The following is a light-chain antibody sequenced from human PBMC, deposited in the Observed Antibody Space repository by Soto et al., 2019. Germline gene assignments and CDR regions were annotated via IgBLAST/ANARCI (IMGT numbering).Light chain of an antibody. V-gene: IGKV3-11*01. CDR2: DAS. J-gene: IGKJ5*01. CDR1: QSVSSN. CDR3: QQYSNWPPIT. Sequence: EIVLTQSPATLSLSPGERATLSCRASQSVSSNLAWYQQKPGQAPRLLIYDASNRATGIPARFSGSGSGTDFTLTISSLEPEDFAVYYCQQYSNWPPITFGQGTRLEIK.